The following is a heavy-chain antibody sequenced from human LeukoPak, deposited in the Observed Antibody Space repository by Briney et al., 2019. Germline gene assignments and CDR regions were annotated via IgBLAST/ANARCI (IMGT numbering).Heavy chain of an antibody. D-gene: IGHD2-2*01. CDR3: ARHLFCSSTSCYFAFDI. CDR1: GGSISIFY. J-gene: IGHJ3*02. Sequence: KPSETLSLTCTVSGGSISIFYWSWIRQPPGKGLEWIGYIHYSGSTNYNPSLKSRVTISVDTSKNQFSLKLSSVTAADTAVYYCARHLFCSSTSCYFAFDIWGQGTMVTVSS. V-gene: IGHV4-59*08. CDR2: IHYSGST.